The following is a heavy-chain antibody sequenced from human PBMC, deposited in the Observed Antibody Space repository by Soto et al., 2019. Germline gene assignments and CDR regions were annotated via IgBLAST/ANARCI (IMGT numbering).Heavy chain of an antibody. J-gene: IGHJ4*02. D-gene: IGHD5-18*01. CDR1: GYNFQTYW. Sequence: PGESLKISCTGSGYNFQTYWLGWVPQMPGKGLEWMGIIYPGDFDTRYSQDFEGHLTMSVDKAIKTDSRQWSSPETADTAMYYCTRLLGYSYGYQECVDYWGQGTPVTVSS. CDR2: IYPGDFDT. CDR3: TRLLGYSYGYQECVDY. V-gene: IGHV5-51*01.